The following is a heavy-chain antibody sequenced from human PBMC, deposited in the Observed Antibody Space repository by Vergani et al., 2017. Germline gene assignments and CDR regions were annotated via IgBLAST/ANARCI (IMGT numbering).Heavy chain of an antibody. CDR2: IIPIFGTA. J-gene: IGHJ4*02. Sequence: QVQLVQSGAEVKKPGSSVKVSCKASGGTFSSYAISWVRQAPGQGLEWMGGIIPIFGTANSAQKFQGRVTITADESTSTAYMELSSLRSEDTAVYYCARDRYSGSYWDRTALDYWGQGTLVTVSS. CDR3: ARDRYSGSYWDRTALDY. V-gene: IGHV1-69*01. D-gene: IGHD1-26*01. CDR1: GGTFSSYA.